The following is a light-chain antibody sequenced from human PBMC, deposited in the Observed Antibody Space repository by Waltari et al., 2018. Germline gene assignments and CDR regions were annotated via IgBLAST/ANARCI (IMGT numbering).Light chain of an antibody. J-gene: IGLJ3*02. CDR2: NND. CDR1: SSNLAGHP. Sequence: QSVLTQPPSASGTPGQRVTLSCSGSSSNLAGHPVNWYQQLPGTAPKLLIYNNDQRPSGVPDRFSGSKSGTSASLAISGLQSEDEADYYCAAWDDSRNGPVFGGGTKLPVL. CDR3: AAWDDSRNGPV. V-gene: IGLV1-44*01.